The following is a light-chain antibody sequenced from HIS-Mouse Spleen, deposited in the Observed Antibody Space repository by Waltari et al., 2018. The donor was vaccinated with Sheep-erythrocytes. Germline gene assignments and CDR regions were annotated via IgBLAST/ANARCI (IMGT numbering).Light chain of an antibody. V-gene: IGLV3-10*01. CDR3: YSTDSSGNHWV. Sequence: SYELTQPPSVSVSPGQTARITCSGYALPKKYAYWYQQQSGQAPVLVIYEDSKRPSGIPERFSGSTSGTMATLTISGAQVEDEADYYCYSTDSSGNHWVFGGGTKLTVL. CDR2: EDS. J-gene: IGLJ3*02. CDR1: ALPKKY.